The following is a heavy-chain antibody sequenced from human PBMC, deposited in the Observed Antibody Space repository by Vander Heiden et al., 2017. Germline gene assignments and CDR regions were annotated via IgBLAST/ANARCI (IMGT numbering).Heavy chain of an antibody. V-gene: IGHV3-49*05. Sequence: QLVESVGGSVKPGRSLRLSCSASGSTSCDYAMCWFRQATGKGLEWVGFSRSKAFPGKTEYAASVKGRVSISRDNSKSIAYLQMNSLRTEDTAVYYCSREDITGGSGVRDWGQGTLVTVSS. D-gene: IGHD5-12*01. CDR1: GSTSCDYA. J-gene: IGHJ4*02. CDR3: SREDITGGSGVRD. CDR2: SRSKAFPGKT.